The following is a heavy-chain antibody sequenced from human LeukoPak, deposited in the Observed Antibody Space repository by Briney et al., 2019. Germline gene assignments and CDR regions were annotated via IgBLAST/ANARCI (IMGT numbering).Heavy chain of an antibody. Sequence: ASVKVSCKASGYTFTSYGISWVRQAPGQGLEWMGWISAYNGNTNYAQKLQGRVTMTTDTSTSTAYMELRSLRSDDTAVYYCARDVFSIVPAAPNYYYYNYMDVWGKGTTVTVSS. CDR3: ARDVFSIVPAAPNYYYYNYMDV. V-gene: IGHV1-18*01. D-gene: IGHD2-2*01. J-gene: IGHJ6*03. CDR2: ISAYNGNT. CDR1: GYTFTSYG.